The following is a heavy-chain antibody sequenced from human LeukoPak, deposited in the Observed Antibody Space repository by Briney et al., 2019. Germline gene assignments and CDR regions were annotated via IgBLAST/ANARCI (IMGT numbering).Heavy chain of an antibody. CDR1: GFTFSSYS. J-gene: IGHJ4*02. CDR2: ISSSRSYI. Sequence: GGSLRLSCAASGFTFSSYSMNWVRQAPGKGLEWVSSISSSRSYIYYADSVKGRFTISRDNAKNSLYLQMNSLRAEDTAVYYCARVKWGCSGGSCYPLYYFDYWGQGTLVTVSS. CDR3: ARVKWGCSGGSCYPLYYFDY. V-gene: IGHV3-21*01. D-gene: IGHD2-15*01.